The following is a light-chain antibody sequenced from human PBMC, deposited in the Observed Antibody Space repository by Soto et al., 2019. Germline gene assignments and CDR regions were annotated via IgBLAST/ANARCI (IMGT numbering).Light chain of an antibody. CDR3: PQYNSYRT. J-gene: IGKJ1*01. V-gene: IGKV1-27*01. CDR2: GAS. Sequence: DIQMTQYPSSLSASVGDRVTITCRASQGIGNYLAWYQHKPGKFPKLLIYGASTLQSRVPSRFSGGGSGTEFTLTISSLQPDDFATYYCPQYNSYRTFGQGTKVDIK. CDR1: QGIGNY.